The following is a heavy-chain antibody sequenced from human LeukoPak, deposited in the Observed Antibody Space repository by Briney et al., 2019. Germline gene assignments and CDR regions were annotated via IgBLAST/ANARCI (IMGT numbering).Heavy chain of an antibody. V-gene: IGHV4-39*01. CDR3: ASQQRNIRPSGSGYIAYAQKIDP. J-gene: IGHJ5*02. CDR1: GGSIATRNYY. D-gene: IGHD5-12*01. Sequence: PSETLSLTCSVSGGSIATRNYYWGWIRQPPGKGLEWIASMYYSGSTSYNPSLNNRVTISVDTSKNQFSVKQRSVTAADTAVYYCASQQRNIRPSGSGYIAYAQKIDPCGQGTLVTVSS. CDR2: MYYSGST.